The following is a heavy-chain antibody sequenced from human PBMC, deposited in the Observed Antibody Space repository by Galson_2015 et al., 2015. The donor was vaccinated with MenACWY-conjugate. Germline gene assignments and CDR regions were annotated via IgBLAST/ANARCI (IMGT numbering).Heavy chain of an antibody. D-gene: IGHD5-24*01. J-gene: IGHJ4*02. Sequence: TLSLTCNVSGGSISSTNSYWGWIRRSPGRGLEWIGSIYYSGSTYYNPSLKSRVTISVDTSKNQFSLKLSSVTAADTAVYYCARSFDPGNSRDGFTKYYFDYWGQGPLVTVSS. CDR1: GGSISSTNSY. CDR2: IYYSGST. CDR3: ARSFDPGNSRDGFTKYYFDY. V-gene: IGHV4-39*07.